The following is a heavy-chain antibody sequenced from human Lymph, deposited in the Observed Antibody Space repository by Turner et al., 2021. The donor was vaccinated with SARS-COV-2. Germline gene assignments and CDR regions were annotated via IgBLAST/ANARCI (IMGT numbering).Heavy chain of an antibody. CDR1: GGSISSYF. V-gene: IGHV4-59*13. J-gene: IGHJ6*02. D-gene: IGHD4-17*01. CDR2: IYYSGST. CDR3: ARDRTSYGDYWAGYYYGMDV. Sequence: QVQLQESGPGLVKPSETLSLPCPVSGGSISSYFWSWIRQPPGKGLEWIAYIYYSGSTNYNPSLKSRVTISVDTSKNQFSLRLSSVTAADTAVYYCARDRTSYGDYWAGYYYGMDVWGQGTTVTVSS.